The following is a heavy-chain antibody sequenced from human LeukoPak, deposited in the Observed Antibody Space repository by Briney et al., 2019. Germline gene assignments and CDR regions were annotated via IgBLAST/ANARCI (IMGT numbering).Heavy chain of an antibody. J-gene: IGHJ5*02. CDR3: ANDLPGRVWFDL. D-gene: IGHD3-10*01. Sequence: PGGSLRLSCAASGFTSGFTFSNHAMSWVRRAPGKGLEWVSSISGSGHDTYYADSVKGRFTVSRDNSKNTLYLQMNSLKVEDTAVYHRANDLPGRVWFDLWGQGTLVTVSS. CDR2: ISGSGHDT. CDR1: GFTFSNHA. V-gene: IGHV3-23*01.